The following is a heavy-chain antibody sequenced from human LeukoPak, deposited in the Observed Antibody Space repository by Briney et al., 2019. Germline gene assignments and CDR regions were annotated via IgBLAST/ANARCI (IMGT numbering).Heavy chain of an antibody. CDR1: GFTFSSHW. CDR3: VRGSFGPDI. V-gene: IGHV3-74*01. Sequence: GGSLRLSCAASGFTFSSHWMHWVRQAPGKGLVWVSRINNDGGDTIYADSVKGRFSISRDNAKNTLYLQMNSLRAEDTAVYYCVRGSFGPDIWGQGTMVTVSS. D-gene: IGHD3/OR15-3a*01. CDR2: INNDGGDT. J-gene: IGHJ3*02.